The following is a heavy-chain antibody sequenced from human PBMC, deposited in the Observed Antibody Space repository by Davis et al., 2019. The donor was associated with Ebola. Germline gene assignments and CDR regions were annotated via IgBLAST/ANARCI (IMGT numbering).Heavy chain of an antibody. V-gene: IGHV5-51*01. Sequence: KVSCKGSGYSFTSYWIARVRQKPGKGLEWMGIIYPFDSDISYSPSFQGHVTISADMSVNTVYLQWNNLKSSDTAVYYCARQSGKAYYYFAMDVWGQGTTVTVSS. CDR1: GYSFTSYW. CDR3: ARQSGKAYYYFAMDV. D-gene: IGHD1-1*01. CDR2: IYPFDSDI. J-gene: IGHJ6*02.